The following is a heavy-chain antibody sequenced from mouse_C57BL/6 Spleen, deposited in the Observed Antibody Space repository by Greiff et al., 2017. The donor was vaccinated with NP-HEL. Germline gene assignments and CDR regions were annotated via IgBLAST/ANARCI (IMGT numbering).Heavy chain of an antibody. V-gene: IGHV5-17*01. Sequence: DVMLVESGGGLVKPGGSLKLSCAASGFTFSDYGMHWVRQAPEKGLEWVAYISSGSSTIYYADTVKGRFTISRDNAKNTLFLQMTSLRSEDTAMYYCARLFYYEDAMDYWGQGTSVTVSS. CDR3: ARLFYYEDAMDY. J-gene: IGHJ4*01. D-gene: IGHD2-4*01. CDR1: GFTFSDYG. CDR2: ISSGSSTI.